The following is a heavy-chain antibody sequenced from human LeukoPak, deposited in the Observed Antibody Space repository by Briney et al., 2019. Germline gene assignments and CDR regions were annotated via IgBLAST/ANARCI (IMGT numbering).Heavy chain of an antibody. CDR2: INPNSGGT. CDR1: GYTFTGYY. D-gene: IGHD3-10*01. CDR3: ARGPIILWFGDSPRYYFDY. J-gene: IGHJ4*02. Sequence: ASVKVSCKASGYTFTGYYMHWVRQAPGQGLEWMGWINPNSGGTNYAQKFQGWVTMTRDTSISTAYMELSRLRSDDTAVYYCARGPIILWFGDSPRYYFDYWGQGTLVTVSS. V-gene: IGHV1-2*04.